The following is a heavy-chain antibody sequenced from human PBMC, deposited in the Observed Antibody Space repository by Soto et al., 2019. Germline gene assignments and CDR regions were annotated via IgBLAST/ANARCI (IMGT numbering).Heavy chain of an antibody. Sequence: GGSLRLSCAASGFIFNNYAMTWVRQAPGKGLEWVSTVTASGGGTFYANSVKGRFTISRDNSRNTLHLQVSSLRVEDTALYYCAKALVPALTAKFGYWGQGTQVTVSS. CDR1: GFIFNNYA. D-gene: IGHD5-18*01. J-gene: IGHJ4*02. CDR2: VTASGGGT. V-gene: IGHV3-23*01. CDR3: AKALVPALTAKFGY.